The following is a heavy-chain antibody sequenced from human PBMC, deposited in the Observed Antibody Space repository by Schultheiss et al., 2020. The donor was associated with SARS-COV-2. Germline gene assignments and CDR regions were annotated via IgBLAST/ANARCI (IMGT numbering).Heavy chain of an antibody. CDR1: GGTFSSYA. Sequence: ASVKVSCKASGGTFSSYAISWVRQAPGQGLEWMGWINPNSGGTNYAQKFQGWVTMTRDTSINTAYMELSSLRSEDTAVYYCAVIAVAGYDYWGQGTLVTVSS. V-gene: IGHV1-2*04. CDR3: AVIAVAGYDY. J-gene: IGHJ4*02. CDR2: INPNSGGT. D-gene: IGHD6-19*01.